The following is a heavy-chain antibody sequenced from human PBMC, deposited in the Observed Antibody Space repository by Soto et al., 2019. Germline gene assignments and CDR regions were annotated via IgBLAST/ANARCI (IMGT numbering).Heavy chain of an antibody. CDR3: TTEGPGYCSGGSCYAIDY. J-gene: IGHJ4*02. CDR2: IKSKTDGGTT. CDR1: GFTFSNAW. V-gene: IGHV3-15*01. D-gene: IGHD2-15*01. Sequence: EVQLVESGGGLGKPGGSLRLSCAASGFTFSNAWMSWVRQAPGKGLGWVGRIKSKTDGGTTDYAAPVKGRFTISRDDSKNTLYLQMNSLKTEDTAVYYCTTEGPGYCSGGSCYAIDYWGQGTLVTVSS.